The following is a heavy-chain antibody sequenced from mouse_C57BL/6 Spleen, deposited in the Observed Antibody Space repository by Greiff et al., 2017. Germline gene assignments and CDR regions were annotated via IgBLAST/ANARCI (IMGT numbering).Heavy chain of an antibody. D-gene: IGHD2-4*01. CDR2: ISSGSSTI. V-gene: IGHV5-17*01. Sequence: EVMLVESGGGLVKPGGSLKLSCAASGFTFSDYGMHWVRQAPEKGLEWVAYISSGSSTIYYADTVKGRFTIARDNAKNTLFLQMTSLRSEDTAMYYCARRNYDYVYAMDYGGQGTSVTVSS. J-gene: IGHJ4*01. CDR3: ARRNYDYVYAMDY. CDR1: GFTFSDYG.